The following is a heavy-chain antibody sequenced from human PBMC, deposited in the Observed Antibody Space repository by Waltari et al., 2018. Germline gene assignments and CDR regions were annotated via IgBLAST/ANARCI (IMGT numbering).Heavy chain of an antibody. Sequence: QVQLVQSGAEVQKPGASVKVSCKASGYTFPSYYMHWVRQAPGQGLVWMGIINPSGGSTSYAQKLQGRVTMTRDTSTSTVYMELSSRRSEDTAVYYCARGGSGWYYFDYWGQGTLVTVSS. J-gene: IGHJ4*02. D-gene: IGHD6-19*01. CDR2: INPSGGST. V-gene: IGHV1-46*04. CDR1: GYTFPSYY. CDR3: ARGGSGWYYFDY.